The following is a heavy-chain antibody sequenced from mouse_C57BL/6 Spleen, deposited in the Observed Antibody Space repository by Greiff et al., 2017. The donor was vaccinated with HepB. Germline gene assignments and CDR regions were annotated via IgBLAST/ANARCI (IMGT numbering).Heavy chain of an antibody. CDR3: TTIYYDYDGCY. V-gene: IGHV1-15*01. CDR2: IDPETGGT. J-gene: IGHJ2*01. D-gene: IGHD2-4*01. CDR1: GYTFTDYE. Sequence: QVQLKQSGAELVRPGASVTLSCKASGYTFTDYEMHWVKQTPVHGLEWIGAIDPETGGTAYNQKFKGKAILTADKSSSTAYMELRSLTSEDSAVYYCTTIYYDYDGCYWGQGTTLTVSS.